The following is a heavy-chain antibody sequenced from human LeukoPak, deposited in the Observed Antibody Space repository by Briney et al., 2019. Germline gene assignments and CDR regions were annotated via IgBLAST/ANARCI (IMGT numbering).Heavy chain of an antibody. CDR3: ARRGRPKYYDYVWGSYPYYFDY. D-gene: IGHD3-16*02. CDR1: GGSISSSSYY. J-gene: IGHJ4*02. CDR2: IYYSGST. V-gene: IGHV4-39*07. Sequence: SETLSLTCTVSGGSISSSSYYWGWIRQPPGKGLEWIGCIYYSGSTYYNPSLKSRVTISVDTSKNQFSLKLSSVTAADRAVYYCARRGRPKYYDYVWGSYPYYFDYWGQGTLVTVSS.